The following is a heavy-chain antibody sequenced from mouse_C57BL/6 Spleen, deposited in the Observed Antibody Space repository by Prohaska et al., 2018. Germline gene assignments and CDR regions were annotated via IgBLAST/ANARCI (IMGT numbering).Heavy chain of an antibody. Sequence: HGKSLEWIGDINPNNGGTSYNQKFKGKATLTVDKSSSTSYMELRSLTSEDSAVYYCARPWAYWGQATLVTVSA. CDR2: INPNNGGT. V-gene: IGHV1-26*01. CDR3: ARPWAY. J-gene: IGHJ3*01.